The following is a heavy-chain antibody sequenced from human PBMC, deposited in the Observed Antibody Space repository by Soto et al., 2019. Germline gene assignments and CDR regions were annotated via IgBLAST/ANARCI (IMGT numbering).Heavy chain of an antibody. CDR2: IYYSGST. CDR1: GGSISSGGYY. J-gene: IGHJ6*02. D-gene: IGHD3-10*01. V-gene: IGHV4-31*03. CDR3: ARAYGSGYMDV. Sequence: QVQLQESGPGLVKPSQTLSLTCTVSGGSISSGGYYWSWIRQHPGKGLEWIGYIYYSGSTYYNPSLKXRLTLSXXTSKNQFSLKLSSVTAADTAVYYCARAYGSGYMDVWGQGTTVTVSS.